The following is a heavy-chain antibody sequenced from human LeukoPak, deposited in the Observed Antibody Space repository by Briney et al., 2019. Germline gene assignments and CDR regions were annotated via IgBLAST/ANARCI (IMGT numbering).Heavy chain of an antibody. CDR1: GGSISSSGYY. J-gene: IGHJ5*02. CDR3: ARHEYSGSYYGLSWFDP. Sequence: SETLSLTXTVSGGSISSSGYYWGWIRQPPGKGLEWIASIYYSGSTYYNPSLKSRVTISVDTSKNQLSLKLSSLTAADTAVYYCARHEYSGSYYGLSWFDPWGQGTLVTVSS. V-gene: IGHV4-39*01. D-gene: IGHD1-26*01. CDR2: IYYSGST.